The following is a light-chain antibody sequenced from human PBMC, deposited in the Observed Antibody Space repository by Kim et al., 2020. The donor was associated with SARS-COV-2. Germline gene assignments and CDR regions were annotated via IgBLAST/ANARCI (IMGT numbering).Light chain of an antibody. CDR2: AAS. CDR1: QSISSY. J-gene: IGKJ3*01. V-gene: IGKV1-39*01. Sequence: ASVVDRVNITCRASQSISSYLNWYQQKPGKAPKLLIYAASSLQSGVPSRFSGSGSGTDFTLTISSLQPEDFATYYCQQSYSTPFTFGPGTKVDIK. CDR3: QQSYSTPFT.